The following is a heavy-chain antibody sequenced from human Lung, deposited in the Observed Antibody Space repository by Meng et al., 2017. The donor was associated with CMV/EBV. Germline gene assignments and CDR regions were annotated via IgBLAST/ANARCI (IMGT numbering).Heavy chain of an antibody. Sequence: GESLKISCVASGFSFSSAWMSWVRQTPGKGLEWVGHIKSSTDGGTREYAAPVKGRFTISRDDSTNTLYLQMNGLKTEDTAVYYCSSRATHHLLYRNYVDYWGQGTLVTVSS. V-gene: IGHV3-15*01. CDR3: SSRATHHLLYRNYVDY. D-gene: IGHD3-16*01. CDR2: IKSSTDGGTR. J-gene: IGHJ4*03. CDR1: GFSFSSAW.